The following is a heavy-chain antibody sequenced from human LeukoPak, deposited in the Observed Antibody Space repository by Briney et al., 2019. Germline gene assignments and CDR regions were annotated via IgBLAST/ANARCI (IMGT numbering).Heavy chain of an antibody. V-gene: IGHV4-39*01. CDR1: GGSVSSISSY. Sequence: PSETLSLTCTVSGGSVSSISSYWGWIHQPPGKGLEWIGSIRYSGRTYYNPSLQSRVTMSVDTSKNRFSLRLSSVTAADTAVYSCARHYYDSSGLAYYFDNWGQGTLVTVSS. D-gene: IGHD3-22*01. CDR2: IRYSGRT. J-gene: IGHJ4*02. CDR3: ARHYYDSSGLAYYFDN.